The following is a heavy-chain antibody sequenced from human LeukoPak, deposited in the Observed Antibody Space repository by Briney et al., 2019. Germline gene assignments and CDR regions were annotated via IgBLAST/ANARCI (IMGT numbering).Heavy chain of an antibody. Sequence: SETLSLTCTVSGGSISSGGYYWTWIRQPAGKGLEWIGRIYTSGSTRYNPSLKSRVTMSVDTSKSQFSLSLTSVTAADTAVYYCARVVRSDRENWFGPWGQGILVTVSS. V-gene: IGHV4-61*02. D-gene: IGHD1-26*01. CDR2: IYTSGST. J-gene: IGHJ5*02. CDR3: ARVVRSDRENWFGP. CDR1: GGSISSGGYY.